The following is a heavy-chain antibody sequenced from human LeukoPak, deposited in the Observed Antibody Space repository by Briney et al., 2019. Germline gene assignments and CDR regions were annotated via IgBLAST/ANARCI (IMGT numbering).Heavy chain of an antibody. CDR2: ISDNGGRT. Sequence: PGGSLRLSCAVSGFTFSGYAMSWVRQAPGKGLEWVSTISDNGGRTYYADPVKGRFTISRDNSKNTLFLQMNSLRAEDSAVYYCATDREGDPSAYYLVGGQGTLITVSS. CDR1: GFTFSGYA. J-gene: IGHJ4*02. V-gene: IGHV3-23*01. CDR3: ATDREGDPSAYYLV. D-gene: IGHD3-22*01.